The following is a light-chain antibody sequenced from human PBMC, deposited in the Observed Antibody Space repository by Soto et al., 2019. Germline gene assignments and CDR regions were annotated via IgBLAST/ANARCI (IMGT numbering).Light chain of an antibody. CDR1: SSNIGGNS. CDR2: DDN. Sequence: QSVLTQPPSVSAAPGQKVTISCYGSSSNIGGNSVFWYQQLPGTAPKLLIYDDNKRPSGIPDRFSGSKSGTSATLGITGFQTGDEADYYCGSWDSSLSAYVFGTGTKVTV. CDR3: GSWDSSLSAYV. V-gene: IGLV1-51*01. J-gene: IGLJ1*01.